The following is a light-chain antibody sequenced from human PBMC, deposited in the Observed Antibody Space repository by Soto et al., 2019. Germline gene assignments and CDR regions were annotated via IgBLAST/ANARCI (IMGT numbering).Light chain of an antibody. CDR1: SSNIGSNY. CDR2: RNN. V-gene: IGLV1-47*01. J-gene: IGLJ2*01. CDR3: SSYTGSSINTVV. Sequence: QSVLTQPPSASGTPGQRVTISCSGSSSNIGSNYVYWYQHLPGTAPKLLIYRNNQRPSGVPDRFSGSKSGTSASLAISGLRSEDEADYYCSSYTGSSINTVVFGGGTKLTVL.